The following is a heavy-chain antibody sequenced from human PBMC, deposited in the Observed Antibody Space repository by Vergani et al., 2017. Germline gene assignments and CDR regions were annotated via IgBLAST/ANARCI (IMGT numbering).Heavy chain of an antibody. D-gene: IGHD1-26*01. Sequence: EVQLVESGGGLVKPGGSLRLSCAASGFTFSNAWMSWVRQAPGKGLEWVGRIKSKTDGGTTDYAAPVKGRFTISRDESKNTLYLQMNSLKTEDTAVYYCTTWLKWELLPYYFDYWGQGTLVTVSS. CDR2: IKSKTDGGTT. CDR3: TTWLKWELLPYYFDY. CDR1: GFTFSNAW. J-gene: IGHJ4*02. V-gene: IGHV3-15*01.